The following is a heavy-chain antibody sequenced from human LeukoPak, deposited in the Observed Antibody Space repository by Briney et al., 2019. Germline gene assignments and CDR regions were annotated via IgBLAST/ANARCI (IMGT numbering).Heavy chain of an antibody. CDR3: ARELGYSGYGNPNWYFDL. Sequence: GESLKISCKGSGYSFSSYWIGWVRQMPGKGLEWMGIIHPGDSDTRYRPSFQGQVTISADKSISTAYLQWSSLKASDTAMYYCARELGYSGYGNPNWYFDLWGRGTLVTVSS. V-gene: IGHV5-51*01. CDR1: GYSFSSYW. J-gene: IGHJ2*01. CDR2: IHPGDSDT. D-gene: IGHD5-12*01.